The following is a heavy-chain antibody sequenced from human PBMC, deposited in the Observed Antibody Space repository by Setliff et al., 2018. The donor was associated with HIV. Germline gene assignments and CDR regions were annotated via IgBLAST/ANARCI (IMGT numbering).Heavy chain of an antibody. Sequence: SETLSLTCTVSGGSISSSSYYWGWIRQPPGKGLEWIGSMYYSGSTYYNPSLQSRVTISVDTSKNLFSLRLSSVTASDTAMYYCARDGGSSGWYFVLGYSDYWGPGTLVTVSS. CDR3: ARDGGSSGWYFVLGYSDY. CDR1: GGSISSSSYY. V-gene: IGHV4-39*02. CDR2: MYYSGST. J-gene: IGHJ4*02. D-gene: IGHD6-19*01.